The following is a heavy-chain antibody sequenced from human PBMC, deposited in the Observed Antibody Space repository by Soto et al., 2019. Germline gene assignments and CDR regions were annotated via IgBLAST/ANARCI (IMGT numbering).Heavy chain of an antibody. CDR1: GGTFSSYA. J-gene: IGHJ4*02. V-gene: IGHV1-69*01. Sequence: QVQLVQSGAEVKKPGSSVKVSCKASGGTFSSYAISWVRQAPGQGLEWMGGIIPIFGTANYAQKFQGRVTITADESTSTAYMELSSLRSEDTAVYYCATGGRDGYNLEGYFDYWGQGTLVTVSS. CDR3: ATGGRDGYNLEGYFDY. CDR2: IIPIFGTA. D-gene: IGHD5-12*01.